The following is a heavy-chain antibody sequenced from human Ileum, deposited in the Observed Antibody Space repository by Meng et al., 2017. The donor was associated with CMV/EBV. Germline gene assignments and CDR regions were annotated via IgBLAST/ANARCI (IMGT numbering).Heavy chain of an antibody. CDR3: ARGVNYGMDV. J-gene: IGHJ6*02. Sequence: GESLKISCAASGFTFSSYGIHWVRQAPGKGLEWVAFIQYDGSKKSYAGSVKGRFTISRDNSKNTLYLQMNSLRGEDTALYYCARGVNYGMDVWGQGTTVTVSS. V-gene: IGHV3-30*02. D-gene: IGHD3-10*01. CDR1: GFTFSSYG. CDR2: IQYDGSKK.